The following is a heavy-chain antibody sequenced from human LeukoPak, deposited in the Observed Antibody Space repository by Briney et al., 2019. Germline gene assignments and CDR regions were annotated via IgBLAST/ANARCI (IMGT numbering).Heavy chain of an antibody. CDR3: ARGGYEYYYMDV. Sequence: SETLSLTCTVSGGSINNYYWTWIRQPAGKGLEWIGRIYTSGSTNYNPSLKSRVTMSVDTSKSQFPLKLSSVTAADTAVYYCARGGYEYYYMDVWGKGTTVTVSS. D-gene: IGHD3-16*01. CDR2: IYTSGST. J-gene: IGHJ6*03. V-gene: IGHV4-4*07. CDR1: GGSINNYY.